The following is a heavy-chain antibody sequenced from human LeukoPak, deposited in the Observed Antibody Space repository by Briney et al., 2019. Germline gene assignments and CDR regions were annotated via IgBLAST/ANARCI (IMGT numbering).Heavy chain of an antibody. J-gene: IGHJ4*02. Sequence: GESLQISCKGSGFTFTNYWIAWVRQMPGKGLEWMGIIYPADSDIIYSPSFQGLVTISADKSISTAYLQWSSLKASDTAIYYCARHIGTTGPDYWGQGTLVTVPS. CDR2: IYPADSDI. D-gene: IGHD1-1*01. CDR1: GFTFTNYW. CDR3: ARHIGTTGPDY. V-gene: IGHV5-51*01.